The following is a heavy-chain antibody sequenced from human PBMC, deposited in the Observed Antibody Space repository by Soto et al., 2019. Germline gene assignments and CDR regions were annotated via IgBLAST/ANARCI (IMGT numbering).Heavy chain of an antibody. D-gene: IGHD6-19*01. J-gene: IGHJ4*02. CDR1: GFIVSSNY. Sequence: EVQLVETGGGLIQPGGSLRLSCAASGFIVSSNYMNWVRQAPGKGLEWVSVIYSDGSTYYADSVKGRFSISRDHSKNTVYLPMNSPRAEDTALYYCARGWQWAVDWGQGTLVTVSS. CDR3: ARGWQWAVD. V-gene: IGHV3-53*02. CDR2: IYSDGST.